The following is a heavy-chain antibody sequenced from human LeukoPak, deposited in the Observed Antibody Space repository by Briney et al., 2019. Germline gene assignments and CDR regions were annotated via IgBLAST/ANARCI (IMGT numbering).Heavy chain of an antibody. CDR3: AREGGFYRPLDY. Sequence: SETLSFTCTGSGGSISSYYWSWLRPPPGKGLEWIGYIYYSGTTNYNPSLKSRVTISVDTSKNQFSLKLSSVTAADTAVYYCAREGGFYRPLDYSGQGTLVTVSS. J-gene: IGHJ4*02. D-gene: IGHD3-3*01. CDR1: GGSISSYY. V-gene: IGHV4-59*12. CDR2: IYYSGTT.